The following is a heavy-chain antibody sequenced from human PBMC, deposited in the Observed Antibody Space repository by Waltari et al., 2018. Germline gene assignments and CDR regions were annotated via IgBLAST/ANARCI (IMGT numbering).Heavy chain of an antibody. CDR3: AISPSGSYRGLYYGMDV. Sequence: EVQLVQSGAEVKKPGESLKISCKGSGYSFTSYWIGWVRQMPGKGLEWMGIIFPGDSDTRHSPSFQGQVTISADKSISTAYLQWSSLKASDTAMYYCAISPSGSYRGLYYGMDVWGQGTTVTVSS. V-gene: IGHV5-51*01. CDR1: GYSFTSYW. D-gene: IGHD1-26*01. CDR2: IFPGDSDT. J-gene: IGHJ6*02.